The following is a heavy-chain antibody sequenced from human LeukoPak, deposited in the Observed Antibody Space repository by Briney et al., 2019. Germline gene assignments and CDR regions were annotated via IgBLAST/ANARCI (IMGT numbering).Heavy chain of an antibody. CDR3: AKDPGSGSYYYNWFDP. CDR2: ISGSGGST. Sequence: GGSLRLSCAASGFTFSSYAMSWVRQAPGKGLEWVSAISGSGGSTYYADSVKGRFTISGDNSKNTLYLQMNSLRAEDTAVYYCAKDPGSGSYYYNWFDPWGQGTLVTVSS. V-gene: IGHV3-23*01. CDR1: GFTFSSYA. J-gene: IGHJ5*02. D-gene: IGHD3-10*01.